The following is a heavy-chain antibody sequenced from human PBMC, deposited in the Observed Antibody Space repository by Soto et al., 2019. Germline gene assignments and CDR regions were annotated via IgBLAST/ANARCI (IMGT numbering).Heavy chain of an antibody. J-gene: IGHJ3*02. Sequence: PSETLSLTCTVSGGSVSSHYWSWIRQAAGKGLERIGRLYSTGSTNYNPSLRSRVTMSVGTSRNQFSLTLTSVTAADSAMYYCARDXSGYDSSGFYLYDAFDIWGQGTMVTVSS. V-gene: IGHV4-4*07. CDR3: ARDXSGYDSSGFYLYDAFDI. CDR2: LYSTGST. CDR1: GGSVSSHY. D-gene: IGHD3-22*01.